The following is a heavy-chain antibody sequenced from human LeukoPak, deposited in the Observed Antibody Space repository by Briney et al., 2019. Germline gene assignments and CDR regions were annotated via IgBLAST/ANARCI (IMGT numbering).Heavy chain of an antibody. J-gene: IGHJ4*02. Sequence: SQTLSLTCIVSGGSISSGSYHWTWIRQHPGQGLEWIGYIYYSGSTYYNPSLKSRVTISVDTSKNQFSLKLSSVTAADTAVYYCARERDYGDRLFDYWGQGNLVTVSS. V-gene: IGHV4-31*03. CDR2: IYYSGST. CDR1: GGSISSGSYH. D-gene: IGHD4-17*01. CDR3: ARERDYGDRLFDY.